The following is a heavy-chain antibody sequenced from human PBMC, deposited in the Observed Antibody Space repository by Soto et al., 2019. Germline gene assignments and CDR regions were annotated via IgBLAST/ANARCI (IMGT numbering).Heavy chain of an antibody. D-gene: IGHD3-22*01. CDR3: ARLYYDTSAFDI. V-gene: IGHV4-59*01. CDR2: ISYSGST. CDR1: GGSIGSYY. J-gene: IGHJ3*02. Sequence: PSETLSLTCTVSGGSIGSYYWSWIRQPPGKGLEWIGYISYSGSTNYNPSLKSRVTISVDTSKNQFSLKLSSVTAADTAVYYCARLYYDTSAFDIWGQGTMVT.